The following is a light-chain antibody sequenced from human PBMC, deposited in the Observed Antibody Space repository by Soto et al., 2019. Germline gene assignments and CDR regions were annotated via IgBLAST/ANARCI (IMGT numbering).Light chain of an antibody. Sequence: EIVLTQSPGTLSLSPGDRATLSCRASQSVSSSYLAWYQQKPGQAPRLLIYGASSRATDITDRFSGSGSGTDFTLTISRLEPEDFAVYYCQQYGTSPELTFGGGTRVEIE. CDR2: GAS. J-gene: IGKJ4*01. CDR3: QQYGTSPELT. CDR1: QSVSSSY. V-gene: IGKV3-20*01.